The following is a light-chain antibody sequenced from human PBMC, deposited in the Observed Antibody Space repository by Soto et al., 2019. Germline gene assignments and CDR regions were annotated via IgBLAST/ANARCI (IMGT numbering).Light chain of an antibody. CDR2: YDD. J-gene: IGLJ2*01. CDR3: AAWDDSLNGRV. Sequence: QSVLTQPPSVSEAPSQRVTISCSGTSSDIGNNAVNWYQQLPGKAPKLLIYYDDLLPSGVSDRFSGSKSGTSASLAISGLQSEDAADYSCAAWDDSLNGRVFGGGTKLTVL. V-gene: IGLV1-36*01. CDR1: SSDIGNNA.